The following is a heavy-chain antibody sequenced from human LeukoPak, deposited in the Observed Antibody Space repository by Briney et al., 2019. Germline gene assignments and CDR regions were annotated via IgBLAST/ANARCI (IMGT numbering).Heavy chain of an antibody. D-gene: IGHD2-21*01. CDR3: ARGGLGSPHLNWFDP. CDR2: IYYSGST. V-gene: IGHV4-59*01. Sequence: PSETLSLTCTVSGGSISSYYWSWIRQPPGKGLEWIGYIYYSGSTNYNPSLKSRVTISVDTSKNQFSLKLSSVTAADTAVYYCARGGLGSPHLNWFDPWGQGTLVTVSS. CDR1: GGSISSYY. J-gene: IGHJ5*02.